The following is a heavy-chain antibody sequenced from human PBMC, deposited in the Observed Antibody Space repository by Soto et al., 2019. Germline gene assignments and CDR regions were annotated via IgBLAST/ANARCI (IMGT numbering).Heavy chain of an antibody. V-gene: IGHV3-33*01. CDR3: ARDALFGYDSSGYVDY. CDR2: IWYDGSNK. Sequence: QVQLVESGGGVVQPGRSLRLSCAASGFTFSSYGMHWVRQAPGKGLEWVAVIWYDGSNKYYADSVKGRFTISRDNSKNTLYLQMNSLRAEDTAVYYCARDALFGYDSSGYVDYWGQGTLFTVSS. D-gene: IGHD3-22*01. CDR1: GFTFSSYG. J-gene: IGHJ4*02.